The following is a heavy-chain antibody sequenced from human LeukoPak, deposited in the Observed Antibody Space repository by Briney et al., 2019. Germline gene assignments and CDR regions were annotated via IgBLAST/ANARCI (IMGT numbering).Heavy chain of an antibody. V-gene: IGHV3-23*01. CDR3: AKVISVYTIWPYYFDC. J-gene: IGHJ4*02. CDR2: ISGSGGST. D-gene: IGHD2-8*01. CDR1: GFTFSSYA. Sequence: PGGSLRLSCAASGFTFSSYAMSWVRQAPGKGLEWVSAISGSGGSTYYADSVKGRFTISRDNYKNTLYLHMNSLRAEDTAVYYCAKVISVYTIWPYYFDCWGQGTLVTVSS.